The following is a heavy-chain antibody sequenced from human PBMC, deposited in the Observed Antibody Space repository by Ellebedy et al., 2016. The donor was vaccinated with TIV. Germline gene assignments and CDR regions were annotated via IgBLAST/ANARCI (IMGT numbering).Heavy chain of an antibody. CDR2: ISSSSRTI. D-gene: IGHD6-13*01. CDR1: GFTFNNYS. Sequence: GESLKISCAASGFTFNNYSMNWVRQAPGKGLEWVSYISSSSRTIYSADSVKGRFTISRDNSKNTLYLQMNSLRAEDTAVYYCARPLFYSSSWYIPLGYWGQGTLVTVSS. J-gene: IGHJ4*02. CDR3: ARPLFYSSSWYIPLGY. V-gene: IGHV3-48*01.